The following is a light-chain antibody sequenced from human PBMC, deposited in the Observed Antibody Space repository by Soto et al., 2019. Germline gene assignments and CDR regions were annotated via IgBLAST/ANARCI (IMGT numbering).Light chain of an antibody. V-gene: IGKV3D-15*01. Sequence: EIVMTQSPATLSVSPGERATLSCRASQSVSSDLAWYQHKPGQAPRLLIGASTRATGIPDRFSDSGSGTDFTLTISRLEPEDFAVYYCQQFAASPRTFGQGTKVDIK. CDR2: GAS. CDR3: QQFAASPRT. CDR1: QSVSSD. J-gene: IGKJ1*01.